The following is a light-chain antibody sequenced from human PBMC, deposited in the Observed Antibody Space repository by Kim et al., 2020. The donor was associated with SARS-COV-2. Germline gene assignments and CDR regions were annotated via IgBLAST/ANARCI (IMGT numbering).Light chain of an antibody. J-gene: IGKJ4*01. CDR1: QSVRNN. Sequence: IVMTQSPATLSVSPGERVTLSCRASQSVRNNLAWYQQRPGQAPRLLLYGASTRATDISARFSGSGSGTEFTLTICSLQSEDLAVYYCQQYNDWPLLSFGGGTKVDIK. V-gene: IGKV3-15*01. CDR3: QQYNDWPLLS. CDR2: GAS.